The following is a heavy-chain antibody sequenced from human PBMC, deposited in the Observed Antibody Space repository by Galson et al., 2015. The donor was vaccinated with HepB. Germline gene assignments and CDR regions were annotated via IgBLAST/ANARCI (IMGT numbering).Heavy chain of an antibody. CDR1: GYTFTSYG. J-gene: IGHJ4*02. Sequence: SVKVSCKASGYTFTSYGISWVRQAPGQGLEWMGWISAYNGNTNYAQKLQGRVTMTTDTSTSTAYMELRSLRSDDTAVYYCARSLGYCSSTSCHIFDYWGQGTLVTVSS. V-gene: IGHV1-18*01. CDR3: ARSLGYCSSTSCHIFDY. CDR2: ISAYNGNT. D-gene: IGHD2-2*02.